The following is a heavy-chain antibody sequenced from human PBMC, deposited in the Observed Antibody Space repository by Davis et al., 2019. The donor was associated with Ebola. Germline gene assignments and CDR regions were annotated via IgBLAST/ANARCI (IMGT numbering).Heavy chain of an antibody. CDR2: INYSGST. CDR3: ARLESGSYPDY. CDR1: GGSFSGNY. D-gene: IGHD1-26*01. J-gene: IGHJ4*02. Sequence: SETLSLTCAVYGGSFSGNYWTWIRQPPGKGLEWIGEINYSGSTNYNPSLKSRVTISVDTSKNQFSLKLSSVTAADTAVYYCARLESGSYPDYWGQGTLVTVSS. V-gene: IGHV4-34*01.